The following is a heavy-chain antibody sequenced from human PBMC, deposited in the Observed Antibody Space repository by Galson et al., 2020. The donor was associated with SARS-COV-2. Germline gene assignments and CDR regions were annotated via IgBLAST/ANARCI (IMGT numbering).Heavy chain of an antibody. CDR3: AKGRGDGGYSYINDASDI. V-gene: IGHV3-23*01. Sequence: GESLKIYCVASGFTFSNYAMTWVRQSHGKGLECVAGIYGTGGTKSYAASVQGRFTISRDNSKNTLYLQMNTLRVEDTAVYYCAKGRGDGGYSYINDASDIWGQGTVVTVSS. D-gene: IGHD5-12*01. CDR2: IYGTGGTK. CDR1: GFTFSNYA. J-gene: IGHJ3*02.